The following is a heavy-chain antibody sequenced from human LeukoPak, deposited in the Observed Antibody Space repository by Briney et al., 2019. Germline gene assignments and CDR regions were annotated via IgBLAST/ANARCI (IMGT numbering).Heavy chain of an antibody. V-gene: IGHV1-8*01. J-gene: IGHJ4*02. D-gene: IGHD4-11*01. CDR2: MNPNSGNT. CDR1: GYTFTSYD. CDR3: ARYDYSNYSLDY. Sequence: ASVKVSCKASGYTFTSYDINWVRQATGQGLEWMGWMNPNSGNTGYAQKFQGRVTMTEDTSTDTAYMELSSLRSEDTAVYYCARYDYSNYSLDYWGQGTLVTVSS.